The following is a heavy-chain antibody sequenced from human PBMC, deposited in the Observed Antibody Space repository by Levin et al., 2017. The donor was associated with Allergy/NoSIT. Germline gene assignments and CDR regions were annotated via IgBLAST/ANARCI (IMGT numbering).Heavy chain of an antibody. CDR2: IHTANGNT. Sequence: GESLKISCKASGYSLINYGMHWVRQAPAQGLEWMGWIHTANGNTRYSQKFQGRVSITRDTSANTAYMELSSLKSEDTGVYYCARDWGGYYFDYWGQGTLVTVSS. CDR3: ARDWGGYYFDY. D-gene: IGHD3-16*01. CDR1: GYSLINYG. V-gene: IGHV1-3*04. J-gene: IGHJ4*02.